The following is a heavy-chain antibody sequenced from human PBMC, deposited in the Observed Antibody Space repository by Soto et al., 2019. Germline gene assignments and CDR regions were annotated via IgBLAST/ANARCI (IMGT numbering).Heavy chain of an antibody. CDR3: ARGLRTGNYGMDV. J-gene: IGHJ6*02. D-gene: IGHD2-15*01. CDR1: RGTFDNYA. CDR2: IIPMFETV. Sequence: SLKVSCKASRGTFDNYAVSWVRQAPGQGLEWMGGIIPMFETVNYAQRFQGRLTIAADESTSTAYMELTSLTSADTAIYFCARGLRTGNYGMDVWGQGTTVTVSS. V-gene: IGHV1-69*13.